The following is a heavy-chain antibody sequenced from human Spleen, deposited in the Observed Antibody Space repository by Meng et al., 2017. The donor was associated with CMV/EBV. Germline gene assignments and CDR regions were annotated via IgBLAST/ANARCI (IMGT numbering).Heavy chain of an antibody. CDR1: GGSISSYY. V-gene: IGHV4-59*01. J-gene: IGHJ4*02. CDR2: IYYSGST. Sequence: SETLSLTCTVSGGSISSYYWSWIRQPPGKGLEWIGYIYYSGSTNYNPSLKSPVTISVDTSKNQFSLKLSPVTAADTAVYYCARVLYSSGWYLSFDYWGQGTLVTVSS. D-gene: IGHD6-19*01. CDR3: ARVLYSSGWYLSFDY.